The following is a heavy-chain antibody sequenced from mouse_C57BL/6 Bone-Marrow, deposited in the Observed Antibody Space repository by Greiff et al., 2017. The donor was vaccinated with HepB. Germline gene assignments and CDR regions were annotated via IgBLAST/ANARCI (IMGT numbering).Heavy chain of an antibody. V-gene: IGHV1-47*01. J-gene: IGHJ4*01. CDR3: ARRGYYDYDGPYAMDY. Sequence: VQLQQSGAELVKPGASVKMSCKASGYTFTTYPIEWMKQNHGKSLEWIGNFHPYNDDTKYNEKFKGKATLTVEKSSSTVYLELSRLTSDASAVYYCARRGYYDYDGPYAMDYWGQGTSVTVSS. CDR2: FHPYNDDT. CDR1: GYTFTTYP. D-gene: IGHD2-4*01.